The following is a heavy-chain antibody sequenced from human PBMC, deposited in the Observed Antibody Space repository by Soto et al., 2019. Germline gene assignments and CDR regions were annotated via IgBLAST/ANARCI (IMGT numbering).Heavy chain of an antibody. CDR3: ASSKYDVVAGSVWFDP. CDR1: GGTFSSYA. J-gene: IGHJ5*02. CDR2: IIPIFGTA. V-gene: IGHV1-69*06. D-gene: IGHD2-21*01. Sequence: ASVKVSCKASGGTFSSYAISWVRQAPGQGLEWMGGIIPIFGTANYAQKFQGRVTITADKSTSTAYMELSSLRSEDTAVYFCASSKYDVVAGSVWFDPWGQGTPVTVSS.